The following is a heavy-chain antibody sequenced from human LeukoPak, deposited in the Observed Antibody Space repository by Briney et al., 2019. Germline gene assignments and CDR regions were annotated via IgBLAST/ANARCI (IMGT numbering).Heavy chain of an antibody. V-gene: IGHV4-59*01. CDR1: GGSISSYY. CDR2: IYYSGST. D-gene: IGHD2-2*01. CDR3: ARVGFVVVPAAPGGPDYYYYYMDV. J-gene: IGHJ6*03. Sequence: PSETLSLTCTVSGGSISSYYWSWIRQPPGKGLEWIGYIYYSGSTNYNPSLKSRVTISVDTSKNQFSLKLSSVTAADTAVYYCARVGFVVVPAAPGGPDYYYYYMDVWGKGTTVTVSS.